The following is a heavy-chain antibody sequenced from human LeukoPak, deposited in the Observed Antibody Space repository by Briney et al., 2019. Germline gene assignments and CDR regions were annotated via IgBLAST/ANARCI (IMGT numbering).Heavy chain of an antibody. CDR2: INQDGSEK. V-gene: IGHV3-7*03. D-gene: IGHD3-22*01. CDR1: GITFSRFW. CDR3: ARAFSPHSSGYYY. Sequence: GGSLRLSCAASGITFSRFWMSWVRQAPGKGLQWVANINQDGSEKHYVDSVKGRFTISRDNAENSLYLQMNSLRAEDTAVYYCARAFSPHSSGYYYWGQGTLVTVSS. J-gene: IGHJ4*02.